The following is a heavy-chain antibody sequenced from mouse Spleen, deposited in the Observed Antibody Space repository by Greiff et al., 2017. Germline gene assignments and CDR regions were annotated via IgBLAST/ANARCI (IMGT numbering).Heavy chain of an antibody. CDR1: GYTFTSYW. D-gene: IGHD1-1*01. CDR2: IDPSDSET. V-gene: IGHV1-52*01. CDR3: AREGDSYGSSYDY. J-gene: IGHJ2*01. Sequence: QVQLQQPGAELVRPGSSVKLSCKASGYTFTSYWMHWVKQRPIQGLEWIGNIDPSDSETHYNQKFKDKATLTVDKSSSTAYMQLSSLTSEDSEVYYCAREGDSYGSSYDYWGQGTTLTVSS.